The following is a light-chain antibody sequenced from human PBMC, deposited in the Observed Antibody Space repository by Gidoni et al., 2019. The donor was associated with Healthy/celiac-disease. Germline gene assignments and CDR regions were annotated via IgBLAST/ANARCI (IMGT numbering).Light chain of an antibody. Sequence: IVMTPSPDSLPVSLGERATITCKSSQSVLYSSNNKSYLAWYQQKPRPPPKLLIYCAATRKSGVPDRFSGSGSGTDFTLTISSLQAEDVAVYYCQQYYSTPRAYTFGQXTKLEIK. CDR2: CAA. J-gene: IGKJ2*01. V-gene: IGKV4-1*01. CDR1: QSVLYSSNNKSY. CDR3: QQYYSTPRAYT.